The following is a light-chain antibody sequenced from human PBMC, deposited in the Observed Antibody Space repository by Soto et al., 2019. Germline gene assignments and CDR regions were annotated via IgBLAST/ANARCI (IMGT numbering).Light chain of an antibody. V-gene: IGLV3-21*02. Sequence: SYELTHPPSVSAAPGQTARIICGGNNIGRKSVQWYHQKPGQAPELVVYDDSDRPSGIPERFSGSNSGNTATLTINRVEAGDEADYYCQVWDSSSDHYVFGTGTKVTVL. J-gene: IGLJ1*01. CDR1: NIGRKS. CDR3: QVWDSSSDHYV. CDR2: DDS.